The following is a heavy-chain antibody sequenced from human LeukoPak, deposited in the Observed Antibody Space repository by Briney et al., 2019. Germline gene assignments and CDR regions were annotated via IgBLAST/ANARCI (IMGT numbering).Heavy chain of an antibody. D-gene: IGHD6-19*01. J-gene: IGHJ4*02. Sequence: ASVKVSYKASGYTFTSYAMHWVRQAPGQRLEWMGWINAGNGNTKYSQKFQGRVTITRDTSASTAYMELSSLRSEDTAVYYCAREYSSGWYVPGDYWGQGTLVTVSS. CDR1: GYTFTSYA. V-gene: IGHV1-3*01. CDR2: INAGNGNT. CDR3: AREYSSGWYVPGDY.